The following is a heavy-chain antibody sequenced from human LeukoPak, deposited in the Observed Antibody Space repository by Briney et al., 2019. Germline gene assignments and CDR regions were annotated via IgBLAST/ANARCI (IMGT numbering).Heavy chain of an antibody. V-gene: IGHV3-23*01. CDR2: ISGSGGST. Sequence: GGSLRLSCAASGFTFSSYAMSWVRQAPGKGLEWVSAISGSGGSTYYADSVKGRFTISRDNSKNTLYLQMNSPRAEDTAVYYCARASGIGYYYDSSGYPFDYWGQGTLVTVSS. CDR3: ARASGIGYYYDSSGYPFDY. J-gene: IGHJ4*02. CDR1: GFTFSSYA. D-gene: IGHD3-22*01.